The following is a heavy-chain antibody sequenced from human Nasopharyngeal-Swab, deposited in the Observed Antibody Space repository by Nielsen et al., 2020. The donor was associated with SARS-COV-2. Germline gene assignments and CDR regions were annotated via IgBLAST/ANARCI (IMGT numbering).Heavy chain of an antibody. CDR1: GFTFSSYG. Sequence: GESLKISCAASGFTFSSYGMHWVRQAPGKGLEWVAVIWYDGSNKYYADSVKGRFTISRDNSKNTLYLQMNSLRAEDTAVYYCARDSQLLTEEDAFDICGQGTMVTVSS. V-gene: IGHV3-33*01. J-gene: IGHJ3*02. CDR3: ARDSQLLTEEDAFDI. CDR2: IWYDGSNK. D-gene: IGHD7-27*01.